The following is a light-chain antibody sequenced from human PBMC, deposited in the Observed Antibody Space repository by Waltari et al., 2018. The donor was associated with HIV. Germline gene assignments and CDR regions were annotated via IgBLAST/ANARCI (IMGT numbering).Light chain of an antibody. CDR3: AAWDDSLDGFV. V-gene: IGLV1-44*01. J-gene: IGLJ1*01. Sequence: QSVLTQPPSASGTPGQRVTISCSGSSSNIGSNTVNWYQQVPGTAPKLLIYSNDQRPSGVPDRFSGSKSGTSASLAISGLQSEDKADYYCAAWDDSLDGFVFGTGTKVTVL. CDR2: SND. CDR1: SSNIGSNT.